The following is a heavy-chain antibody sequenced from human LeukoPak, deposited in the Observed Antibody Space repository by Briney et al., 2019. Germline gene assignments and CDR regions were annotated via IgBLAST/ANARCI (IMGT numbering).Heavy chain of an antibody. Sequence: GASVKVSCKASGGTFSSYAISWVRQAPGQGLEWMGRIIPIFGIANYAQKFQGRVTITADKSTSTAYMELSSLRSEDTAVYYCARERSVVVTGRLMDYYYGMDVWGQGTTVTVSS. D-gene: IGHD2-21*02. J-gene: IGHJ6*02. CDR3: ARERSVVVTGRLMDYYYGMDV. CDR1: GGTFSSYA. V-gene: IGHV1-69*04. CDR2: IIPIFGIA.